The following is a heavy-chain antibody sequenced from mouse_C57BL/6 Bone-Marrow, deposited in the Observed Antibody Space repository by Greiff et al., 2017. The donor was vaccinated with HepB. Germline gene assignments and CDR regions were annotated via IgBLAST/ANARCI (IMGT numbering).Heavy chain of an antibody. CDR2: INPSSGYT. CDR3: AREGTTVVARNWFAY. V-gene: IGHV1-7*01. D-gene: IGHD1-1*01. J-gene: IGHJ3*01. CDR1: GYTFTSYW. Sequence: VQLKESGAELAKPGASVKLSCKASGYTFTSYWMHWVKQRPGQGLEWIGYINPSSGYTKYNQKFKDKATLTADKSSSTAYMQLSSLTYEDSAVYYCAREGTTVVARNWFAYWGQGTLVTVSA.